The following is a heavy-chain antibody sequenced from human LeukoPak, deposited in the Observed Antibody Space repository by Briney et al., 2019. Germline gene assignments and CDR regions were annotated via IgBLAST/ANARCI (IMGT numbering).Heavy chain of an antibody. D-gene: IGHD3-10*01. CDR1: AGTFSTYA. CDR3: ARNMVRGVMAPFDP. Sequence: SVKVSCKASAGTFSTYAINWVRQAPGQGLEWMGGIIPMFDTTNYAQKFQGRVTITADKSTSTAYMELSSLRSEDTAVYYCARNMVRGVMAPFDPWGQGTLVTVSS. CDR2: IIPMFDTT. V-gene: IGHV1-69*06. J-gene: IGHJ5*02.